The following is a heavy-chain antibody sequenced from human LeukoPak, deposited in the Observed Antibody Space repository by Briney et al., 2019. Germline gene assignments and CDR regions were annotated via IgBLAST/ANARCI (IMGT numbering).Heavy chain of an antibody. CDR3: ARGSFSVSIAARALLHWRGFDY. CDR1: GGSFSGYY. J-gene: IGHJ4*02. Sequence: SETLSLTCAVYGGSFSGYYWSWIRQPPGKGLEWTGEINHSGSTNYNPSLRRRVTLSVDTSKNQFSLKLSSVSAADTAVYYCARGSFSVSIAARALLHWRGFDYWGQGTLVTVSS. D-gene: IGHD6-6*01. CDR2: INHSGST. V-gene: IGHV4-34*01.